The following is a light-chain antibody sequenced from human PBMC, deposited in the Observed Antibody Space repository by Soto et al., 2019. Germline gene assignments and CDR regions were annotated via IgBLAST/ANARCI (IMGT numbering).Light chain of an antibody. CDR2: SNN. CDR1: SSNIGSNT. V-gene: IGLV1-44*01. J-gene: IGLJ3*02. Sequence: QSVLTQPPSASGTPGQRVTISCSGSSSNIGSNTVNWYQQLPGTAPKLLIYSNNQRPSGVPDRFSGSKSGTSASLAISGLQSEDEADYYCAAWDDSLNAWVFXXGTKVTVL. CDR3: AAWDDSLNAWV.